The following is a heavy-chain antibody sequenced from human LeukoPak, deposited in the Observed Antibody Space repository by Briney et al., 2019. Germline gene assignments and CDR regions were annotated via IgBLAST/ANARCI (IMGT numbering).Heavy chain of an antibody. D-gene: IGHD3-3*01. V-gene: IGHV4-34*01. Sequence: PLKTLSLTSAVYGGSSSGYYWSCISEPPGKGLWWSGEINHRGSTNYNPSLKSRVTISVDKSKVQFSLKLSSVTAADTAVYYCARGRGYYYFWSGPPSYYYYMDVWGKGTTVTVSS. CDR2: INHRGST. J-gene: IGHJ6*03. CDR3: ARGRGYYYFWSGPPSYYYYMDV. CDR1: GGSSSGYY.